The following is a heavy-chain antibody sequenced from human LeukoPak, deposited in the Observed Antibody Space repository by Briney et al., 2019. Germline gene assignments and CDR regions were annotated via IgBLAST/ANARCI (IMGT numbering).Heavy chain of an antibody. D-gene: IGHD4-17*01. CDR3: AIARYGEPHYFDY. CDR2: IDGTSSYI. Sequence: GGSLRLSCAASGLTFSSYSLNWVRQAPGKGLERVSSIDGTSSYIYYADSVKGRFTISRDNAKNSLYLQMNSLRAEDTAVYYCAIARYGEPHYFDYWGQGTLVTVSS. J-gene: IGHJ4*02. V-gene: IGHV3-21*01. CDR1: GLTFSSYS.